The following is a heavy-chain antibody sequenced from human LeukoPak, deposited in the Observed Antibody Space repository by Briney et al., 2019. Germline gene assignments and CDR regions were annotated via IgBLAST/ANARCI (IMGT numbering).Heavy chain of an antibody. CDR3: AKGLERESRLDS. CDR1: GFTFSSYG. Sequence: GGSLRLSCAASGFTFSSYGMSWVRQAPGKGLEWVSAISGSGGSTYYADSVKGRFTISRDNSKNTLYLQMNSLRAEDTALYYCAKGLERESRLDSWGQGTLVTVSS. CDR2: ISGSGGST. D-gene: IGHD1-1*01. V-gene: IGHV3-23*01. J-gene: IGHJ4*02.